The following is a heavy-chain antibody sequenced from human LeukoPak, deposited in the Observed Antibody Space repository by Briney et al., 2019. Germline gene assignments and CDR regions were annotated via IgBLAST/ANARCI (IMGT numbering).Heavy chain of an antibody. D-gene: IGHD3-22*01. CDR1: GGSISSYY. V-gene: IGHV4-59*01. Sequence: PSETLSLTCTVSGGSISSYYWSWIRRPPGKRLEWIGYIYYSGSTNYNPSLKSRVTISVDTSKNQFSLKLSSVTAADTAVYYCARDNSSDSISPFFDYWGQGTLVTVSS. J-gene: IGHJ4*02. CDR3: ARDNSSDSISPFFDY. CDR2: IYYSGST.